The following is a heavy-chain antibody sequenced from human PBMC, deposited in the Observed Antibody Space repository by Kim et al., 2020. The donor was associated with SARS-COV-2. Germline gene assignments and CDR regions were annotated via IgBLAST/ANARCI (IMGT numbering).Heavy chain of an antibody. CDR1: GGSISSGDYY. J-gene: IGHJ6*02. D-gene: IGHD3-10*01. Sequence: SETLSLTCTVSGGSISSGDYYWSWIRQPPGKGLEWIGYIYYSGSTYYNPSLKSRVTISVDTSKNQFSLKLSSVTAADTAVYYCARERLWFGELSLSGQDVWGQGTTVTVSS. CDR3: ARERLWFGELSLSGQDV. V-gene: IGHV4-30-4*01. CDR2: IYYSGST.